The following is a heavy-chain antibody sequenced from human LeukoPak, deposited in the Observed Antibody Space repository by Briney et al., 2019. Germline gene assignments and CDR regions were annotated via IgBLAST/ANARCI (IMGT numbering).Heavy chain of an antibody. D-gene: IGHD2-2*01. V-gene: IGHV3-66*02. J-gene: IGHJ6*03. CDR3: ASSVVPGYYYYYYMDV. CDR2: IYSGGST. Sequence: PGGSLRLSCAASGFIFSTYEMAWVRQAPGKGLEWVSVIYSGGSTYYADSVKGRFTISRDNSKNTLYLQMNSLRAEDTAVYYCASSVVPGYYYYYYMDVWGKGTTVTVSS. CDR1: GFIFSTYE.